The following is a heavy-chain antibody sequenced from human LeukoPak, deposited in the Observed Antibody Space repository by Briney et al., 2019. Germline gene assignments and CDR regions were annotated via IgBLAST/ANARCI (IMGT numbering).Heavy chain of an antibody. Sequence: GGSLRLSCVASGFTFSTFGMHWVRQAPGKGLEWVAAIAYDENHRYFVDSVKGRFTISRDNSKNTLYLQMNSLRAEDTAVYYCTRGTTLTIGASDYWGQGTLVTVSS. CDR2: IAYDENHR. CDR3: TRGTTLTIGASDY. V-gene: IGHV3-30*03. J-gene: IGHJ4*02. CDR1: GFTFSTFG. D-gene: IGHD4-17*01.